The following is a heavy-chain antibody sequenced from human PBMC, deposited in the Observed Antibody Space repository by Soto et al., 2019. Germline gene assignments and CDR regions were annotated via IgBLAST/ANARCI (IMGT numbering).Heavy chain of an antibody. CDR1: GGSISSYY. CDR2: ISHSGST. CDR3: AREYTYGSNFFDC. D-gene: IGHD5-18*01. Sequence: PSETLSLTCTVSGGSISSYYWSWIRQPPGKGLEWIGYISHSGSTYYTPSLKSRVIISADTSKNQFSLNLTSVTAADTAVYYCAREYTYGSNFFDCWGQGALVTVSS. J-gene: IGHJ4*02. V-gene: IGHV4-59*12.